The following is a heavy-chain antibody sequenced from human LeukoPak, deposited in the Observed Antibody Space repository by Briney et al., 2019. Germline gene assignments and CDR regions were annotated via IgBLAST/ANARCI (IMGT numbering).Heavy chain of an antibody. J-gene: IGHJ4*02. CDR2: IRSKAGNDAT. CDR3: TVGVY. D-gene: IGHD3-16*01. Sequence: GGSLRLSCAASGFTFSGSVLLWVRQASGRGLEWVGRIRSKAGNDATAYAASVRGRFTISRDDSRNTAYLQMNSLKTEDTGMYYCTVGVYWGQGTLVTVSS. V-gene: IGHV3-73*01. CDR1: GFTFSGSV.